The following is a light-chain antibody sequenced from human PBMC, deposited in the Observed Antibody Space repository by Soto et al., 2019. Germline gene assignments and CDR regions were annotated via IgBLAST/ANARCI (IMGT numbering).Light chain of an antibody. CDR1: QSINNR. CDR2: GAS. V-gene: IGKV1-5*01. Sequence: DIQLTQSPLTLSASIGDRVTITCRASQSINNRLAWYQQKPGKPPKLLLYGASSRDSGVPPRFSGSGSGTEFTLTISSLQPDDFATYYCQQYNRYSGMFGQGTKVEVK. J-gene: IGKJ1*01. CDR3: QQYNRYSGM.